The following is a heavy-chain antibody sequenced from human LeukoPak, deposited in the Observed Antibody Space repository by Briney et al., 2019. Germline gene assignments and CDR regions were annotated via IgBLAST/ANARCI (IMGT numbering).Heavy chain of an antibody. CDR2: IIPIFGTA. J-gene: IGHJ3*02. CDR3: ASSPDRYYYDSRKNTGNDAFDI. Sequence: SVKVSCKASGGTFSSYAISWVRQAPGQGLEWMGGIIPIFGTANYAQKFQGRVTITTDESTSTAYMELSSLRSEDTAVYYCASSPDRYYYDSRKNTGNDAFDIWGQGTMVIVSS. D-gene: IGHD3-22*01. CDR1: GGTFSSYA. V-gene: IGHV1-69*05.